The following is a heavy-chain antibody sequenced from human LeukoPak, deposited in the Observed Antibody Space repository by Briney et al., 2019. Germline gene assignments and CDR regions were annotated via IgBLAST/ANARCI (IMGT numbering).Heavy chain of an antibody. V-gene: IGHV4-39*01. CDR3: ARRGSSGRSFDY. D-gene: IGHD6-25*01. CDR2: IYNSGST. Sequence: SETLSLTCTVSGGSVSSSSYYWGWIRQPPGKGLEWVGCIYNSGSTYYDPFLKSRVTISVDTSKNQVSLKVNSVTAADTAVYYCARRGSSGRSFDYWGQGTLIIVSS. J-gene: IGHJ4*02. CDR1: GGSVSSSSYY.